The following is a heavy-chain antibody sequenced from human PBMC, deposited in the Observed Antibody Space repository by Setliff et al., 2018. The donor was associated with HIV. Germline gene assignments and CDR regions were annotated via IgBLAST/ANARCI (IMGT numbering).Heavy chain of an antibody. Sequence: ASVKVSCKASGYTFTHYGISWVRQAPGQGLEWMGWISGYNANTNYAQKFQGRVTMTRDTSISTAYMELSWLSSDDTAVYYCARDRPGDGGNYQIDYWGQGTLVTVSS. CDR3: ARDRPGDGGNYQIDY. CDR2: ISGYNANT. V-gene: IGHV1-18*01. J-gene: IGHJ4*02. CDR1: GYTFTHYG. D-gene: IGHD4-4*01.